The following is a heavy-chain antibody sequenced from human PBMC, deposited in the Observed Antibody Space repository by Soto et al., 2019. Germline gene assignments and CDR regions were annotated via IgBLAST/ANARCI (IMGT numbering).Heavy chain of an antibody. D-gene: IGHD3-22*01. Sequence: EVQLLESGGGLVQPGGSLRLSCAASGFTFSSYAVSWVRQAPGKGPEWISSISGSGSTIYYADSVKGRFTISRDNSKNTLYLQMRSLRAEDTAVYYCATVFYYYDSSGYYYFDYWGQGTLVTVSS. CDR3: ATVFYYYDSSGYYYFDY. CDR2: ISGSGSTI. CDR1: GFTFSSYA. J-gene: IGHJ4*02. V-gene: IGHV3-23*01.